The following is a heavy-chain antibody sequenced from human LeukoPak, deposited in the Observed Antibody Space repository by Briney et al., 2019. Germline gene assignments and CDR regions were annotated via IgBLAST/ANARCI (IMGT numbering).Heavy chain of an antibody. CDR2: ISSSSSYT. Sequence: GGSLRLSCAASGFTFSDYYMSWIRQAPGKGLEWVSYISSSSSYTNYADSVKGRFTISRDNAKNSLYLQMNSLRAEDTAVYYCARDYGGHGEYFDYWGQGTLVTVSS. V-gene: IGHV3-11*06. D-gene: IGHD4-23*01. CDR3: ARDYGGHGEYFDY. J-gene: IGHJ4*02. CDR1: GFTFSDYY.